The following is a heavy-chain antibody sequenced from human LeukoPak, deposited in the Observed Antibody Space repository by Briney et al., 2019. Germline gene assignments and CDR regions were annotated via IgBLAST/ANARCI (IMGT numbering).Heavy chain of an antibody. CDR3: ARDQGYYDSSGEAFDI. V-gene: IGHV3-66*01. CDR2: IYSGGST. D-gene: IGHD3-22*01. CDR1: GFTVSSNY. Sequence: GGSLRLSCAASGFTVSSNYMSWVRQAPGKGLEWVSVIYSGGSTYYADSVKGRFTISRDNSKNTLYLQMNSLRAEDTAVYYCARDQGYYDSSGEAFDIWAKGQWSPSPQ. J-gene: IGHJ3*02.